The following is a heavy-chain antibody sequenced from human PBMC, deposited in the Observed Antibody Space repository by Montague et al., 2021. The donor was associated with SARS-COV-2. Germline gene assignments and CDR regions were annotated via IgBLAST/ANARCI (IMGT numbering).Heavy chain of an antibody. D-gene: IGHD3-22*01. V-gene: IGHV3-9*01. CDR1: GFTFGDHA. CDR2: ITWDSGTL. CDR3: AKDFDYYDSSGYFDY. Sequence: SLRPSCAVSGFTFGDHAMHWVRQAPGKGPEWISGITWDSGTLGYADSVKGRFTISRDNAKNSLYLQMNSLRVEDTALYYCAKDFDYYDSSGYFDYWGQGTLVTGSS. J-gene: IGHJ4*02.